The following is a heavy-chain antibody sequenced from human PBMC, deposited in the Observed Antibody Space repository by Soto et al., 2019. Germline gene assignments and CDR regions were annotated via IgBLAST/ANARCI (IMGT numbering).Heavy chain of an antibody. J-gene: IGHJ4*02. D-gene: IGHD6-19*01. CDR2: ITSSGTEA. CDR3: AKEGYSSGWYWDS. CDR1: GFTFSGSA. V-gene: IGHV3-23*01. Sequence: EVQLLESGGGLVQPGGSLTLSCAASGFTFSGSAMSWVRQAPGKGLEYVSSITSSGTEAFHADSVKGRFTMSRDNSKNMLFLQMNSLRAEDTAVYYCAKEGYSSGWYWDSWGQGALVTVSS.